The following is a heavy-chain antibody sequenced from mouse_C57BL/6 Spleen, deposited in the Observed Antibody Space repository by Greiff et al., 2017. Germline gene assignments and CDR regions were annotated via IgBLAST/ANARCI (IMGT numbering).Heavy chain of an antibody. D-gene: IGHD2-4*01. CDR2: INPGSGGT. J-gene: IGHJ2*01. CDR3: ARDDYNYFDY. CDR1: GYAFTNYL. V-gene: IGHV1-54*01. Sequence: VKLMESGAELVRPGTSVKVSCKASGYAFTNYLIEWVKQRPGQGLEWIGVINPGSGGTNYNEKFKGKATLTADKSSSTAYMQLSSLTSEDSAVYFCARDDYNYFDYGGQGTTLTVSS.